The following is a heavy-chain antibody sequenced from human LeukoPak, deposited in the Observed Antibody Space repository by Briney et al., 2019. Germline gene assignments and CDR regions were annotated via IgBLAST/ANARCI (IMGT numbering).Heavy chain of an antibody. CDR3: ARDRRPDFWSGYLDY. CDR2: INPGDGST. CDR1: GYTFTSYY. D-gene: IGHD3-3*01. J-gene: IGHJ4*02. Sequence: ASAKVSCKASGYTFTSYYIHWVRQAPGQGLEWMGIINPGDGSTGYAQKFQGRVTMTRDTSTSTVYMELSSLRSEDTAVYYCARDRRPDFWSGYLDYWGQGTLVTVSS. V-gene: IGHV1-46*01.